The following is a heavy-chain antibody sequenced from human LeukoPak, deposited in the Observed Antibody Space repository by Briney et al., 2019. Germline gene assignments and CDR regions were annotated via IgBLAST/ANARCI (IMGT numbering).Heavy chain of an antibody. Sequence: GRSLRLSCAASGFTFSNSGMHWVRQAPGKGVEWVANIWFDGRHEKYADSVKGRLTISRDNSQQTLYLQMNSLRAEDTAVYYCARDLSHQYSGMDLWGLGTSVTVSS. CDR2: IWFDGRHE. CDR3: ARDLSHQYSGMDL. J-gene: IGHJ6*02. D-gene: IGHD3-10*01. CDR1: GFTFSNSG. V-gene: IGHV3-33*01.